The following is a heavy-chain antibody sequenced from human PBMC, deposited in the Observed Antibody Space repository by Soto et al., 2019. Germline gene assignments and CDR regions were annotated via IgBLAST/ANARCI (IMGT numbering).Heavy chain of an antibody. Sequence: PSETLSLTCAVYGGSFSGYYWSWIRQPPGKGLEWIGEINHSRSTNYNPSLKSRVTISVDTSKNQFALKLSSVTAADTAVYSCARARDSSGYLSYYFDYWGQGTLVTVSS. J-gene: IGHJ4*02. D-gene: IGHD3-22*01. CDR3: ARARDSSGYLSYYFDY. CDR1: GGSFSGYY. CDR2: INHSRST. V-gene: IGHV4-34*01.